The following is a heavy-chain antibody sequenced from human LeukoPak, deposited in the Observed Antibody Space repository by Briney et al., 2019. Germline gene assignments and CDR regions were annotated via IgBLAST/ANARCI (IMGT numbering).Heavy chain of an antibody. V-gene: IGHV3-53*01. CDR2: IYSGGST. CDR3: ARDLAVPAAMALDY. D-gene: IGHD2-2*01. J-gene: IGHJ4*02. Sequence: GGSLRLSCAASGFTVSSNYMSWVRQSPGKGLEWVSVIYSGGSTYYADSVKGRFTISRDNSKNTLYLQMNSLRAEDTAVHYCARDLAVPAAMALDYWGQGTLVTVSS. CDR1: GFTVSSNY.